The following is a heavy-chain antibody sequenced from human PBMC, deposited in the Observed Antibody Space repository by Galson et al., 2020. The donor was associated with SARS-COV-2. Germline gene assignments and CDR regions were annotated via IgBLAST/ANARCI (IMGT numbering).Heavy chain of an antibody. V-gene: IGHV2-5*02. D-gene: IGHD6-13*01. Sequence: SGPTLVKPTQTLTLTCTFSGFSLTTSGVTVGWIRQPPGKALEWLALIHWDDDKRYSPSLKTRLTVTRDTSKNQVVLTMTNMDPVDTATYYCARIVVEQQLVHDYYYGMDVWGQGTTVTVSS. CDR2: IHWDDDK. J-gene: IGHJ6*02. CDR1: GFSLTTSGVT. CDR3: ARIVVEQQLVHDYYYGMDV.